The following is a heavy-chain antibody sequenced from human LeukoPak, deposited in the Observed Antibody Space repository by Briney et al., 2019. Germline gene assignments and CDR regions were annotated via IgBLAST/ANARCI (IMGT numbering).Heavy chain of an antibody. CDR3: ARGEGLFYY. Sequence: PGRSLRLSCVASVFSFSSYWMYWVRQVPAKALVWVSHLKGDGCDTAYAASVQGRFTISRDNAKNTLFLQMNSLRVEDTAVYYCARGEGLFYYRGQGTLVTVSS. V-gene: IGHV3-74*03. CDR1: VFSFSSYW. CDR2: LKGDGCDT. J-gene: IGHJ4*02.